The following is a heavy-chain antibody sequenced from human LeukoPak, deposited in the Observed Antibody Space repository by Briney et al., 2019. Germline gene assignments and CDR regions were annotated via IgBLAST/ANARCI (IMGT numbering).Heavy chain of an antibody. V-gene: IGHV3-23*01. Sequence: GGSLRLSCAASGFSLTNFAMSWVRQAPGMGLQWVSTITGNSVNTYYTDSVKGRFTVSRDNSKNLLYLQMTSLRAEDTAVYYCAKDSQEYDSSGYYSPFDYWGQGTLVTVSS. D-gene: IGHD3-22*01. CDR1: GFSLTNFA. J-gene: IGHJ4*02. CDR2: ITGNSVNT. CDR3: AKDSQEYDSSGYYSPFDY.